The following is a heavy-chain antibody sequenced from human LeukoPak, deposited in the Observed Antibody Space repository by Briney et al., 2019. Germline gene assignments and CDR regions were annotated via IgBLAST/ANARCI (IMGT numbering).Heavy chain of an antibody. CDR2: IRLNGGEK. V-gene: IGHV3-30*02. CDR3: AKGVYYYMDV. Sequence: GGSLRLSCAASGFIFSNSDMQWVRQAPGKGLEWVAFIRLNGGEKYYADYAKGRFTIHRDNSENTLFLQMNSLRIEDTALYHCAKGVYYYMDVWGKGTTVTVSS. CDR1: GFIFSNSD. J-gene: IGHJ6*03.